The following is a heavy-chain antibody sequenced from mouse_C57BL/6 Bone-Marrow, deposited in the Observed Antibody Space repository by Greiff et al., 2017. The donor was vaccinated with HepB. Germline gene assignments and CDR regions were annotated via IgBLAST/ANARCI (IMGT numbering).Heavy chain of an antibody. Sequence: EVKLVESGEGLVKPGGSLKLSCAASGFTFSSYAMSWVRQTPEKRLEWVAYISSGGDYIYYADTVKGRVTISRDNARNTLYLQMSSLKSEDTAMYYCTRDYYGSSYPWFAYWGQGTLVTVSA. CDR3: TRDYYGSSYPWFAY. V-gene: IGHV5-9-1*02. D-gene: IGHD1-1*01. CDR2: ISSGGDYI. J-gene: IGHJ3*01. CDR1: GFTFSSYA.